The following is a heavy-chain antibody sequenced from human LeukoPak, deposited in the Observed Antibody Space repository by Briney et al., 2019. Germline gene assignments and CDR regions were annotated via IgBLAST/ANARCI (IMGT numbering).Heavy chain of an antibody. V-gene: IGHV3-30*02. CDR3: VRDFSNYGAFFDS. Sequence: GGSLRLSCAASGVSFSSSGMHWVRQAPGKGLEWGAFIRYDELQDYYADSVRGRFTISRDNSQSALYLQTGSLRPEDTAMYYCVRDFSNYGAFFDSWGQGVLVTVSS. CDR2: IRYDELQD. CDR1: GVSFSSSG. J-gene: IGHJ4*02. D-gene: IGHD4-11*01.